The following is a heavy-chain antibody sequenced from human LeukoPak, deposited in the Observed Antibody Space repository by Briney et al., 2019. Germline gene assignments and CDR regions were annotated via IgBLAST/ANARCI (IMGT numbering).Heavy chain of an antibody. D-gene: IGHD1-1*01. CDR2: IYYSGIT. V-gene: IGHV4-59*01. CDR1: GGSFSGYY. Sequence: SETLSLTCTVYGGSFSGYYWSWIRQPPGKGLEWIGYIYYSGITNYNPSLKSRVTISVDTSKTQFSLKLRSVTAADTAVYYCARRTRTGATAGGNYYYYYMDVWGTGTTVTVSS. CDR3: ARRTRTGATAGGNYYYYYMDV. J-gene: IGHJ6*03.